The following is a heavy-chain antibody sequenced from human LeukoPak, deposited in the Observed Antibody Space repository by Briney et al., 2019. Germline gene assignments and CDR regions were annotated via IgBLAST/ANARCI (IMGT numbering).Heavy chain of an antibody. J-gene: IGHJ4*02. V-gene: IGHV3-7*01. CDR1: GFTFSSYW. CDR2: IKQDGSEK. Sequence: GGSLRLSCAASGFTFSSYWMSWVRQAPGKGLEWVANIKQDGSEKYYVDSVKGRFTISRDNAKNSLYLQMNSLRAEDTAVYYCAKLKRYSGYGENYFDYWGQGTLVTVSS. D-gene: IGHD5-12*01. CDR3: AKLKRYSGYGENYFDY.